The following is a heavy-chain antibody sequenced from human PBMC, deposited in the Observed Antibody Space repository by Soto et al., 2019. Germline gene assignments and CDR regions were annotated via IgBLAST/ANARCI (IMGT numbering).Heavy chain of an antibody. V-gene: IGHV3-33*01. CDR3: ARKDDYGAYAHGGY. Sequence: QVQLVESGGGVVQPGRSLRLSCAASGFSFSSYGMHWVRQAPGKGLEWLAVIWYDGSKKYYADSVKGRFTVSRDNSENTLYLQMNSLTAEDTAVYYCARKDDYGAYAHGGYWGQGTLVIVSS. CDR2: IWYDGSKK. J-gene: IGHJ4*02. D-gene: IGHD4-17*01. CDR1: GFSFSSYG.